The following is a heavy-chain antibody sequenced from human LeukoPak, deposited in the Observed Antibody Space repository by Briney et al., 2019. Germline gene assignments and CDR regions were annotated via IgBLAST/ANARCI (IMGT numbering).Heavy chain of an antibody. CDR1: GFTFRSYW. CDR2: IIQGGSVK. Sequence: GGSLRLSCAASGFTFRSYWMSWVRQAPGKGLEWVANIIQGGSVKYYVDSVKGRFTISRDDAKNSPYVQMNSLRDEDTAVYYCARVGYSGWNLEYWGQGTLVTVSS. V-gene: IGHV3-7*01. D-gene: IGHD5-12*01. CDR3: ARVGYSGWNLEY. J-gene: IGHJ4*02.